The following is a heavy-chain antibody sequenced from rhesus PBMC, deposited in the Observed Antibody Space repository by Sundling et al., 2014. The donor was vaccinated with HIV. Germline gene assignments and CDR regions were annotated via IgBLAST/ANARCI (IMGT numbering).Heavy chain of an antibody. CDR2: INSGGGST. CDR1: GFTFSTYD. CDR3: AKDGGDYYDVIPQRQPIY. V-gene: IGHV3-103*01. D-gene: IGHD3-34*01. Sequence: EVQLVETGGGLVQPGGSLKLSCAASGFTFSTYDMSWVRQAPGKGLEWVSAINSGGGSTFYADSVKGRFTISRDNSKNTLSLQMNSLRPEDTAVYYCAKDGGDYYDVIPQRQPIYWGQGSPGHRLL. J-gene: IGHJ4*01.